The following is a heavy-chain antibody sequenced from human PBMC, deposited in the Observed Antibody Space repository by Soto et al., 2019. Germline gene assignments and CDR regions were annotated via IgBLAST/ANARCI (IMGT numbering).Heavy chain of an antibody. CDR1: GGSISSSSYY. D-gene: IGHD3-16*01. V-gene: IGHV4-39*01. J-gene: IGHJ4*02. CDR3: ARHDYGDNGSLDY. Sequence: SETLSLTCTVSGGSISSSSYYWGWIRQPPGKGLEWIGSIYYSGSTYYNPSLKSRVTISVDTSKNQFSLKLSSVTAADTAVYYCARHDYGDNGSLDYWGQGTLVTVSS. CDR2: IYYSGST.